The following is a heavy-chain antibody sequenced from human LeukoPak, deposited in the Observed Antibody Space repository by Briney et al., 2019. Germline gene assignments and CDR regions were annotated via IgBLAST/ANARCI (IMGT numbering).Heavy chain of an antibody. Sequence: GESLKISCKGSGYSFTNYWIGWVRQMPGKGLEWVAIIYPGDSDTRYSLSFQGQVTISADKSISTAYLQWSSLKASDTAMYYCARESSPPAYGMDVWGKGTTVTVSS. V-gene: IGHV5-51*01. CDR3: ARESSPPAYGMDV. CDR1: GYSFTNYW. J-gene: IGHJ6*04. CDR2: IYPGDSDT. D-gene: IGHD2-15*01.